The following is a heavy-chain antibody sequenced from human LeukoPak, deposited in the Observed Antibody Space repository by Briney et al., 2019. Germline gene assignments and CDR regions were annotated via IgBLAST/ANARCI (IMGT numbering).Heavy chain of an antibody. CDR2: IYYSGST. V-gene: IGHV4-59*01. CDR1: GGSISNYY. Sequence: SETLSLTCTVSGGSISNYYWTWIRQPPGKGLEWIGYIYYSGSTNYNPSLKSRVTISVDTSKNQFSLKLSSVTAADTAVYYCARGYGWLDHWGQGTLVTVSS. J-gene: IGHJ4*02. CDR3: ARGYGWLDH. D-gene: IGHD2-8*02.